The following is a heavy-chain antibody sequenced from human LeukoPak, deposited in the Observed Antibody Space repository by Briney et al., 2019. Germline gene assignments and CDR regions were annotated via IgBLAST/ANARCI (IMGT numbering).Heavy chain of an antibody. Sequence: PGGSLRLSCSASGFTFSSYYLHWVRQDPGKGLVWVSRISNDGSSTWYADSVKGRFTISRDNAKNTLYLQMNSLRTEDTAVYYCAGDSTTGIDYWGQGTLVTVSS. V-gene: IGHV3-74*01. CDR1: GFTFSSYY. CDR2: ISNDGSST. D-gene: IGHD1-1*01. CDR3: AGDSTTGIDY. J-gene: IGHJ4*02.